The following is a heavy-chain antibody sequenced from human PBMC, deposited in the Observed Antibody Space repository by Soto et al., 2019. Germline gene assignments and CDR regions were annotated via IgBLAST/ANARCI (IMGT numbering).Heavy chain of an antibody. CDR2: SKNKADSYTT. D-gene: IGHD3-10*01. V-gene: IGHV3-72*01. CDR3: TVWGSGNDFGAA. J-gene: IGHJ4*02. CDR1: GFTFSDHY. Sequence: EVQLVASGGGLVQPGGSLRLSCAASGFTFSDHYMDWVRQAPGKGLEWVGRSKNKADSYTTEYAASVKGRFTISRDGSKNSLFLQMNSLKTEDTAVYYCTVWGSGNDFGAAWGQGILVTFSS.